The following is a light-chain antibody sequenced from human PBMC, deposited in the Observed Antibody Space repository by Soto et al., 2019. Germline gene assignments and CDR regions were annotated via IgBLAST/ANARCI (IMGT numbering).Light chain of an antibody. CDR3: QSYDSSMSGWV. CDR2: EVS. Sequence: QSVLAQPASVSGSPGQSITISCTGTSSDVGGYNYVSWYQQHPGKAPKLMIYEVSNRPSGVSNRFSGSKSGNTASLTISGLQAKDEADYYCQSYDSSMSGWVFGGGTKVTVL. V-gene: IGLV2-14*01. J-gene: IGLJ3*02. CDR1: SSDVGGYNY.